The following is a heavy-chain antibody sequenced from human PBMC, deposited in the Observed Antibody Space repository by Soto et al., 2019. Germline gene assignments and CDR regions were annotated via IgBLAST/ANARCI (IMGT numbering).Heavy chain of an antibody. CDR1: GYSVCSNSAA. CDR3: TGITSFRGMDV. J-gene: IGHJ6*02. Sequence: QTLSLACAISGYSVCSNSAAWNLIRQSPSRGLEWLGRTYYRSKWNNDYALSVKSRITINPDTPKNQFSLHLYSVTPEDTAVYSCTGITSFRGMDVWGQGTPVIVSS. CDR2: TYYRSKWNN. D-gene: IGHD3-10*01. V-gene: IGHV6-1*01.